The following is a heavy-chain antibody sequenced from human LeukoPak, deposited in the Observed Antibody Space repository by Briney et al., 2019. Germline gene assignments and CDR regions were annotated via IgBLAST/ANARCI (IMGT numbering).Heavy chain of an antibody. CDR2: IYYRGNT. D-gene: IGHD6-19*01. Sequence: SETLSLTCTVSGDSMSSSSYYWGWIRQPPGKGLEWIGSIYYRGNTYYNPSLKSRLTMSVDTSKNQFSLKLSSVTAADTAVYYCARRGWDRPFDYWGQGTLVTVSS. J-gene: IGHJ4*02. CDR1: GDSMSSSSYY. V-gene: IGHV4-39*01. CDR3: ARRGWDRPFDY.